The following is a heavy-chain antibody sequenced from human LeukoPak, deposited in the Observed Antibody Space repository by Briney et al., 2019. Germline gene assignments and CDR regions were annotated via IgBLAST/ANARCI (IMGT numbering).Heavy chain of an antibody. D-gene: IGHD6-13*01. J-gene: IGHJ4*02. CDR2: INAGNGNT. CDR3: ARDRGGAWQQLVFDY. V-gene: IGHV1-3*01. Sequence: ASVKVSCKASGYTFTTYATHWVRQAPGQRLEWMGWINAGNGNTKYSQKFQGRVTITRDTSASTAYMELSSLRSEDTAVYYCARDRGGAWQQLVFDYWGQGTLVTVSS. CDR1: GYTFTTYA.